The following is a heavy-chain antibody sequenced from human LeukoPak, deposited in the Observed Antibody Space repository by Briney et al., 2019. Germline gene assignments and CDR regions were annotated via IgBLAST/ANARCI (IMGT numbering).Heavy chain of an antibody. Sequence: GGSLRLSCAASGFTFSSYGMHWVRQAPGKGLEWVAVLSRDGNNKYYADSVKGRFTISRDNSKNTLYLQMNSLRAEDTAVYYCAKSNWGSGLNYFDHWGQGTLVTVSS. D-gene: IGHD7-27*01. CDR1: GFTFSSYG. J-gene: IGHJ4*02. CDR2: LSRDGNNK. CDR3: AKSNWGSGLNYFDH. V-gene: IGHV3-30*18.